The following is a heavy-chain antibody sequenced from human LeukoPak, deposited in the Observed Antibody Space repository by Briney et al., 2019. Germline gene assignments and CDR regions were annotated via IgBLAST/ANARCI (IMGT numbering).Heavy chain of an antibody. CDR3: ARDASSFTDFDY. V-gene: IGHV3-30*04. CDR2: ISYGGSNE. D-gene: IGHD6-19*01. Sequence: PEGSLRLSCAASGFTFSSYAMHWVRQAPGKGLEWVAVISYGGSNEYYADSVKGRFTLSRDNSKNTLYVQMNSLRADDTAVYYCARDASSFTDFDYWGQGTLVTVSS. J-gene: IGHJ4*02. CDR1: GFTFSSYA.